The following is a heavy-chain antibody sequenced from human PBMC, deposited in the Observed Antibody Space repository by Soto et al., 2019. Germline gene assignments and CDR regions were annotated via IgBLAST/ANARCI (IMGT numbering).Heavy chain of an antibody. CDR2: VYYNGKT. CDR1: GGSINSRSYF. V-gene: IGHV4-39*02. J-gene: IGHJ4*02. Sequence: QLQLQQSGPGLVKPSETLSLTCSVSGGSINSRSYFWAWIRQPPGKGLEWIGSVYYNGKTYYSPSLKSRLNVSVDTSQNQFSLKLSSVTAADTAMYYCARDRYGGFDYWGLGTLVIVSS. CDR3: ARDRYGGFDY. D-gene: IGHD3-9*01.